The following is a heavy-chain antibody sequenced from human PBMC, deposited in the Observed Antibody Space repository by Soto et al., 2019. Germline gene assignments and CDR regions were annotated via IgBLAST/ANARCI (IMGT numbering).Heavy chain of an antibody. J-gene: IGHJ3*02. Sequence: QVQLVESGGGLVKPGGSLRLSCAASGFTFSDYYMSWIRQAPGKGLEWVSYISSSSSYTNYADSVKGRFTISRDNAKNSLYLQMNRLRAEDTAVYYCARVRHIPRGYSYGSRAFDIWGQGTMVTASS. D-gene: IGHD5-18*01. CDR2: ISSSSSYT. V-gene: IGHV3-11*06. CDR3: ARVRHIPRGYSYGSRAFDI. CDR1: GFTFSDYY.